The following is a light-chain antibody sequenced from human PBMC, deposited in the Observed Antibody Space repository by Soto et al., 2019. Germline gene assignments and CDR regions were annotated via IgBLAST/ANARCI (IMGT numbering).Light chain of an antibody. Sequence: EIVLTQSPGTLSLSPGERATLSCRASQSVINNYLAWYQQKPGQAPRVLIYAASTRATGIPARFIGNGSGTEFTLTISSLQSEDFAVYYCQQYNNWWTFGQGSMVDIK. CDR2: AAS. V-gene: IGKV3D-15*01. CDR1: QSVINN. J-gene: IGKJ1*01. CDR3: QQYNNWWT.